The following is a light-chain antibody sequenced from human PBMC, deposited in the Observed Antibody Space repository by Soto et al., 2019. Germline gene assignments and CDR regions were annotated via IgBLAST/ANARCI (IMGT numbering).Light chain of an antibody. Sequence: QSVLPQPPSASGSPGQSVTISCTGTSSDVCGYNYVSWYQQHPRKAPKLMIYEVSKRPSGVPDRFSGSKSGNTASLTVSGLLAEDEADYYCSSYAGSNNSLYVFGTGTKVTVL. J-gene: IGLJ1*01. CDR1: SSDVCGYNY. CDR2: EVS. V-gene: IGLV2-8*01. CDR3: SSYAGSNNSLYV.